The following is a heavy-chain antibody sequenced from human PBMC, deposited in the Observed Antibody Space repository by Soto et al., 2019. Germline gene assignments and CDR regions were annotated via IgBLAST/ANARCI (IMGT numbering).Heavy chain of an antibody. Sequence: SGPTLVNPTQTLTLTCTFSGFSLSTTGMCVSWIRQPPGKALEWLALIDWADDKYYSTSLKTRLTISKDTSKNQVVLTMTNVEPVDTATYFCSRAVGGFAYGYPDYWGQGTLVTVSS. CDR1: GFSLSTTGMC. J-gene: IGHJ4*02. V-gene: IGHV2-70*01. CDR3: SRAVGGFAYGYPDY. D-gene: IGHD5-18*01. CDR2: IDWADDK.